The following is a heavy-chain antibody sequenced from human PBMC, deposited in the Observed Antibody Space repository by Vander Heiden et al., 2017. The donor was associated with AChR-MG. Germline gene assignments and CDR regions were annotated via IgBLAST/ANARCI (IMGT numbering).Heavy chain of an antibody. CDR3: GKVKAGAGTAWFDP. Sequence: QAQPGQPGEEVKTPGSPVTVPCKASGGTFGSYAIRWGRQAARQGLEWMGGIIPIFGTANYAQKVQGRVTITADKSTITAYMELRSVRSEDAAVYYCGKVKAGAGTAWFDPWGQGTMVTVSS. D-gene: IGHD6-19*01. J-gene: IGHJ5*02. V-gene: IGHV1-69*06. CDR1: GGTFGSYA. CDR2: IIPIFGTA.